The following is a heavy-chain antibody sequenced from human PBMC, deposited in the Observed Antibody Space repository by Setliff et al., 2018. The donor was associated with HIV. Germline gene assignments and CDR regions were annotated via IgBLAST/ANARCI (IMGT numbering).Heavy chain of an antibody. V-gene: IGHV4-39*01. Sequence: ASETLSLTCTVAGGSISSDNYFWAWIRQPPGKGLEWIGSIYYSGSTYYNPSLKSRVTISVDTSKNQFSLKLSSVTAADTAVYYCACGAAAGTDYYYYYYMDVWGKGTTVTVSS. J-gene: IGHJ6*03. CDR1: GGSISSDNYF. CDR3: ACGAAAGTDYYYYYYMDV. D-gene: IGHD6-13*01. CDR2: IYYSGST.